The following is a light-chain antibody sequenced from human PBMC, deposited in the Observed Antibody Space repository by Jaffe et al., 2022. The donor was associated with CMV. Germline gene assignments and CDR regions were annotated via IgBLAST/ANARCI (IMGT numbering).Light chain of an antibody. Sequence: DIVMTQSPDSLPVSLGERATINCKSSQSVLYSSNNKNYLAWYQQKPGQPPQLLIYWASTRESGVPDRFSGSGSGTDFTLTISSLRAEDVAVYYCQQYYSIPPTFGQGTKVEI. CDR2: WAS. CDR1: QSVLYSSNNKNY. V-gene: IGKV4-1*01. CDR3: QQYYSIPPT. J-gene: IGKJ1*01.